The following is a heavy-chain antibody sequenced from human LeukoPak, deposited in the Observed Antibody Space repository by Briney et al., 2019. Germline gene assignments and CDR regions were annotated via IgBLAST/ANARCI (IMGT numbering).Heavy chain of an antibody. CDR1: GDSVSSNSAA. J-gene: IGHJ4*02. Sequence: SQTLSLTCAISGDSVSSNSAAWNWIRQSPSRGLEWLGRTYYRSKWYNDYAVSVKSRITINPDTSKNQFSLQLNSVTPEDTAVYYCAKPGSSRGIAGRRPTKYYFDYWGQGTLVTVSS. D-gene: IGHD6-6*01. CDR3: AKPGSSRGIAGRRPTKYYFDY. V-gene: IGHV6-1*01. CDR2: TYYRSKWYN.